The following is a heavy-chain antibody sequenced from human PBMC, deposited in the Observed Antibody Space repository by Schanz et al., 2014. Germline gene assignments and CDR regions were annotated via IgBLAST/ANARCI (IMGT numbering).Heavy chain of an antibody. Sequence: QAQLMESGGGVVQPGTSLILSCSVSGFSLNTYGIHWFRQPAGKGLEWVAVIWSDGSGKYYADSVKGRFTISRDNSKNTLYLQMNSLRAEDTAVYYCARDLEGYDGGGGGFDPWGQGTLVTVSS. V-gene: IGHV3-30*19. D-gene: IGHD2-21*01. CDR2: IWSDGSGK. CDR3: ARDLEGYDGGGGGFDP. J-gene: IGHJ5*02. CDR1: GFSLNTYG.